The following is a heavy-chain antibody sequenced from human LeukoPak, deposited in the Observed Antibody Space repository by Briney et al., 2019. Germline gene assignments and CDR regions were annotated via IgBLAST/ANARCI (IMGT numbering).Heavy chain of an antibody. CDR2: ISSSGSTI. CDR3: ARDLRSDYYDSSGYYYFDY. D-gene: IGHD3-22*01. J-gene: IGHJ4*02. Sequence: GGSLRLSCAASGFTFSDYYMSWLRQAPGKGLEWVSYISSSGSTIYYADSVKGRFTISRDNAKNSLYLQMNSLRAEDTAVYYCARDLRSDYYDSSGYYYFDYWGQGTLVTVSS. V-gene: IGHV3-11*01. CDR1: GFTFSDYY.